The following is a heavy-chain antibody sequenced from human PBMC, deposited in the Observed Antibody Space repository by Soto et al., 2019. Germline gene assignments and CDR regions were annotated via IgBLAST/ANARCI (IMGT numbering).Heavy chain of an antibody. CDR2: ISAYNGNT. Sequence: ASVKVSCKASGYTFTSYGISWVRQAPGQGLEWMGWISAYNGNTNYAQKFQGRVTMTTDTSTSTAYMELRSLRSDDTAVYYCARDIFWGEFGESNWLDPWGQGPLVTVSS. V-gene: IGHV1-18*01. D-gene: IGHD3-10*01. CDR3: ARDIFWGEFGESNWLDP. CDR1: GYTFTSYG. J-gene: IGHJ5*02.